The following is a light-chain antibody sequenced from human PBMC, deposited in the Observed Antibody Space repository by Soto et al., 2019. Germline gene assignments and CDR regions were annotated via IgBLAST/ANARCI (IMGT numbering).Light chain of an antibody. J-gene: IGKJ1*01. Sequence: EIVLTQSPGTLSLSPGERATLSCRASQSVRSSYLAWYQEKPGQAPRLLIYGASSRATGIPDRFSGSESGTDFTLTINRLEPEDFAVYYCQQYVSSPWTFGQGTKVEIK. CDR2: GAS. V-gene: IGKV3-20*01. CDR1: QSVRSSY. CDR3: QQYVSSPWT.